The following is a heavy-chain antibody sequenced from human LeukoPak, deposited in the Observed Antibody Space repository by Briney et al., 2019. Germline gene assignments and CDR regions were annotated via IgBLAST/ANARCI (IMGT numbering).Heavy chain of an antibody. CDR2: INPNSGGT. CDR1: GYTFTGYY. J-gene: IGHJ2*01. Sequence: ASVKVSCKASGYTFTGYYMHWARQAPGQGHEWMGWINPNSGGTNYAQKFQGRVTMTRDTSISTAYMELSRLRSDDTAVYYCAREGRSTTVTARMLWYFDLWGRGTLVTVSS. D-gene: IGHD4-17*01. V-gene: IGHV1-2*02. CDR3: AREGRSTTVTARMLWYFDL.